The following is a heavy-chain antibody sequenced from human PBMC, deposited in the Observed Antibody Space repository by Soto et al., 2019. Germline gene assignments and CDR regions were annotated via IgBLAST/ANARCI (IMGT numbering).Heavy chain of an antibody. Sequence: EVQLVESGGGLVQPGGSLRLSCAASGFTFTRYWMHWVRQVPGKGLVWVSRVSSDGSSTTYADSVKGRFSISRDNAKNTLYLQMNSLRAEDTAVYYCARNYFYFDSGGQGTLVTVSS. V-gene: IGHV3-74*03. CDR3: ARNYFYFDS. D-gene: IGHD1-7*01. J-gene: IGHJ4*02. CDR1: GFTFTRYW. CDR2: VSSDGSST.